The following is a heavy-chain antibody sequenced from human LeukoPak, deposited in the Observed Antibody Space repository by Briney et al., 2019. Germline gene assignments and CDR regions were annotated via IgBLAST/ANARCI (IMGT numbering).Heavy chain of an antibody. CDR2: IYSGGST. D-gene: IGHD3-10*01. Sequence: GGSLRLSCAASGFTVSSNYMSWVRQAPGKGLEWVSVIYSGGSTYYADSVKGRFTISRDNSKNTLYLQMNSLRAEDTAVYYCARDTLWFGGVPGYWGQGTLVTVSS. CDR3: ARDTLWFGGVPGY. V-gene: IGHV3-66*01. CDR1: GFTVSSNY. J-gene: IGHJ4*02.